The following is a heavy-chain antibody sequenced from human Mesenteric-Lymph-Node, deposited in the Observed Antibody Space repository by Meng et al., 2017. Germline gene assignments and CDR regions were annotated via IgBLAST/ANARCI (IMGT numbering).Heavy chain of an antibody. CDR1: GGSFSGYY. CDR3: ARSSSSHLRVDY. D-gene: IGHD6-6*01. Sequence: SETLSLTCAVYGGSFSGYYWSWIRQPPGKGLEWIGEINHSGSTNYNPSLKSRVTISVDTSKNQFSLKLSSVTAADTAVYYCARSSSSHLRVDYWGQGTLVTVSS. J-gene: IGHJ4*02. V-gene: IGHV4-34*01. CDR2: INHSGST.